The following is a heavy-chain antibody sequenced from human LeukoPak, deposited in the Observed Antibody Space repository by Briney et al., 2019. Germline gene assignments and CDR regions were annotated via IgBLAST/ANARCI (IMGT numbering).Heavy chain of an antibody. Sequence: ASVKVSCKASGGTFSSYAISWVRQAPGQGLEWMGRIIPILGIANYAQKFQGRVTITADKSTSTAYMELSSLRSEDTAVYYCARGYGSGSYLRYWGQGTLVTVSS. CDR3: ARGYGSGSYLRY. V-gene: IGHV1-69*04. CDR1: GGTFSSYA. J-gene: IGHJ4*02. D-gene: IGHD3-10*01. CDR2: IIPILGIA.